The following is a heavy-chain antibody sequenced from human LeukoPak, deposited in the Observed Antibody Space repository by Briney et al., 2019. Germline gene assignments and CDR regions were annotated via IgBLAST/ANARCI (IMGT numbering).Heavy chain of an antibody. D-gene: IGHD2-15*01. CDR1: GYAFTSNG. CDR2: TKNGNT. Sequence: GASVKVSCKASGYAFTSNGISWVRQAPGQGPEWMGWTKNGNTNYAQKFRGRVTMTTDTSTTTAYMELRSLTSDDTAVYYCARDLGYCSLGYGLGTSNRYWFDPWGQGTPVIVSS. J-gene: IGHJ5*02. CDR3: ARDLGYCSLGYGLGTSNRYWFDP. V-gene: IGHV1-18*04.